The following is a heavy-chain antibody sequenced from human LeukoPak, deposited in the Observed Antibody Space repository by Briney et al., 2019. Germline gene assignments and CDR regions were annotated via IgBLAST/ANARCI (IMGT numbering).Heavy chain of an antibody. CDR1: GYTVNGYY. CDR3: ARVLWFGLYYYYYGMDV. CDR2: INPNSGGT. V-gene: IGHV1-2*02. Sequence: ASVKVSCKASGYTVNGYYMHWVRQAPGQGLEWMGWINPNSGGTNYAQKFQGRVTMTRDTSISTAYMELSRLRSDDTAVYYCARVLWFGLYYYYYGMDVWGQGTTVTVSS. D-gene: IGHD3-10*01. J-gene: IGHJ6*02.